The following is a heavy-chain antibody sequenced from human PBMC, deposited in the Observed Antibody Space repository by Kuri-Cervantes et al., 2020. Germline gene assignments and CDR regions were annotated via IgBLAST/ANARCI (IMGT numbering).Heavy chain of an antibody. CDR3: ARDSTPYNYGYDY. J-gene: IGHJ4*02. Sequence: ASVKVSCKASGYTFTDYYLHWVRQAPGQGLEWMAWINTNSGGTNYAQKFQGRVTMTRDTSISTAYMEVRRLRSDDTAVYYCARDSTPYNYGYDYWGQGTLVTVSS. V-gene: IGHV1-2*02. CDR1: GYTFTDYY. CDR2: INTNSGGT. D-gene: IGHD5-18*01.